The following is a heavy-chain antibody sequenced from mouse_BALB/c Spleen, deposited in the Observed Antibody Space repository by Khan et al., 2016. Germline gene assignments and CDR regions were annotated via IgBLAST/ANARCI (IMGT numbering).Heavy chain of an antibody. CDR2: IYPGNGNT. J-gene: IGHJ1*01. D-gene: IGHD2-1*01. V-gene: IGHV1S56*01. Sequence: QVQLKESGPELVKPGASVRISCKASGYTFTSYYIHWVKQRPGQGLEWIGWIYPGNGNTKYNEKFKGKATLTADKSSSTAYLQLSSLTSEESAVYFCARSGNYWYFDVWGAGTTVTVSS. CDR1: GYTFTSYY. CDR3: ARSGNYWYFDV.